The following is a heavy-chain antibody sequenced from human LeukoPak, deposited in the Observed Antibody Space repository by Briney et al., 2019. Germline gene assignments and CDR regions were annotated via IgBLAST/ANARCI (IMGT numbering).Heavy chain of an antibody. D-gene: IGHD4-17*01. CDR2: IIPILGIA. Sequence: SVKVSCKASGGTFSSYTISWVRQAPGQGLEWMGRIIPILGIANYAQKFQGRVTITADKSTSTAYMELSSLRSEDTAVYYCAREASFDYGHTVDYWGQGTLVTVSS. V-gene: IGHV1-69*04. J-gene: IGHJ4*02. CDR3: AREASFDYGHTVDY. CDR1: GGTFSSYT.